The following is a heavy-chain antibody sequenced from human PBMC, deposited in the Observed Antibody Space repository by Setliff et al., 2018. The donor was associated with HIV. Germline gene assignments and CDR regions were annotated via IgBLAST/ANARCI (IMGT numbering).Heavy chain of an antibody. V-gene: IGHV4-39*07. Sequence: LSLTCSVSGGSISSSSYHWGWIRQPPGKGLEWIGSIYYSGSTYYNPSLKSRVTISVETSKNQFSLKLSSVTAADTAVYYCVRDWTWDYGGYYYYGMDVWGQGTTVTVSS. CDR2: IYYSGST. D-gene: IGHD4-17*01. CDR3: VRDWTWDYGGYYYYGMDV. CDR1: GGSISSSSYH. J-gene: IGHJ6*02.